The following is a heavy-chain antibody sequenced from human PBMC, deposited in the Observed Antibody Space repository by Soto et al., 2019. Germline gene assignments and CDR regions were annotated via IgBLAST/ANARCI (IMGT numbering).Heavy chain of an antibody. CDR2: ISGSGGST. D-gene: IGHD1-20*01. Sequence: GGSLRLSCAASGFTFSSYAMSWVRQAPGKGLEWVSAISGSGGSTYYADSVKGRFTISRDNSKNTLYLQMNSLRAEDTAVYYCAKFPRYNWILNYFDYWGQGTLVTVSS. J-gene: IGHJ4*02. CDR3: AKFPRYNWILNYFDY. V-gene: IGHV3-23*01. CDR1: GFTFSSYA.